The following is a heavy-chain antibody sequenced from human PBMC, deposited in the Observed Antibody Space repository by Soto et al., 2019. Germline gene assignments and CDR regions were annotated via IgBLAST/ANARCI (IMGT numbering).Heavy chain of an antibody. CDR3: AKDPRRYSSGWYSYYMDV. D-gene: IGHD6-19*01. J-gene: IGHJ6*03. CDR1: GFTFSSYA. V-gene: IGHV3-23*01. Sequence: GGSLRLSCAASGFTFSSYAMSWVRQAPGKGLEWVSAISGSGGSTYYADSVKGRFTISRDNSKNTLYLQMNSLRAEDTAVYYCAKDPRRYSSGWYSYYMDVWGKGTTVTVSS. CDR2: ISGSGGST.